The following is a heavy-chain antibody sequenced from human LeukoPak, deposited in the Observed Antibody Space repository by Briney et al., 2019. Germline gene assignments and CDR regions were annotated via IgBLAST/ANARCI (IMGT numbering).Heavy chain of an antibody. CDR2: IYYSGST. V-gene: IGHV4-59*01. D-gene: IGHD5-18*01. J-gene: IGHJ4*02. Sequence: PSETLSLTCTVSGGSISSYYWDWIRQPPGKGLEWIGYIYYSGSTNYNPSLKSRVTISVDTSKNQFSLKLSSVTAAATAVYYCARDGGAYSPIDYWGQGTLVTVSS. CDR3: ARDGGAYSPIDY. CDR1: GGSISSYY.